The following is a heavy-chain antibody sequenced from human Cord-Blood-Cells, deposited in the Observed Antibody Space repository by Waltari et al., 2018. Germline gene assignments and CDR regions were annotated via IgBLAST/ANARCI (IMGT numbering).Heavy chain of an antibody. V-gene: IGHV4-39*01. CDR2: IYYSGST. J-gene: IGHJ4*02. CDR1: GGSISSSSYY. Sequence: QLQLQESGPGLVKPSETLSLTCTVSGGSISSSSYYWGWIRQPPGKGLEWIGIIYYSGSTSYNPSLKSRVTISVDTSKNQFSLKLSSVTAADTAVYYCVRRLSTGYFDYWGQGTLVTVSS. CDR3: VRRLSTGYFDY. D-gene: IGHD1-1*01.